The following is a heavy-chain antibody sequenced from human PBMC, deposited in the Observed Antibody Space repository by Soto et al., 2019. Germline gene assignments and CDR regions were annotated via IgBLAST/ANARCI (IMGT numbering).Heavy chain of an antibody. D-gene: IGHD3-9*01. CDR1: GFTFSSYA. Sequence: GGSLRLSCAASGFTFSSYAMSWVRQAPGKGLEWVSAISGSGGSTYYADSVKGRFTISRDNSKNTLYLQMNSLRAEDTAVYYCAKGASPLRYFDWLNYFDYWGQGTLVTVSS. CDR2: ISGSGGST. V-gene: IGHV3-23*01. CDR3: AKGASPLRYFDWLNYFDY. J-gene: IGHJ4*02.